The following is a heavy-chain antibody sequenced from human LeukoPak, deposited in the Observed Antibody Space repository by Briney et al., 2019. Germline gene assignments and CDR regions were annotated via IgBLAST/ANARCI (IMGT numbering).Heavy chain of an antibody. V-gene: IGHV3-23*01. J-gene: IGHJ4*02. Sequence: GGSLRLSCAASGFTFSSYAMSWVRQAPGKGLEWVSTISGSGGNTYYADSVKGRFTISRDNSKKTLYLQMNTLRAEDTALYYCAKGSYYYFDYWGQGTLVTVSS. CDR3: AKGSYYYFDY. CDR2: ISGSGGNT. CDR1: GFTFSSYA. D-gene: IGHD1-26*01.